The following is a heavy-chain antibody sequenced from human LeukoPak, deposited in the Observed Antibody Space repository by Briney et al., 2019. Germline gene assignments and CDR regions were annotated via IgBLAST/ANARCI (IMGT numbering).Heavy chain of an antibody. J-gene: IGHJ6*03. Sequence: ASVKVSCKASGYTFTGYYLHWVRQAPGQGLEWMGRINCNSGRSNYAQKFQGRVTMTRDTSINTVYMVLSSLRFDDTAFYYCARDKPGEGYDFWSGYYTHYYMDVWGKGTTVTVSS. CDR1: GYTFTGYY. CDR3: ARDKPGEGYDFWSGYYTHYYMDV. D-gene: IGHD3-3*01. V-gene: IGHV1-2*06. CDR2: INCNSGRS.